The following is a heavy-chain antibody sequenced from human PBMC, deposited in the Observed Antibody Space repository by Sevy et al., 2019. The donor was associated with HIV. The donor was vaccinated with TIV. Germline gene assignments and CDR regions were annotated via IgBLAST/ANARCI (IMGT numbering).Heavy chain of an antibody. CDR1: GFTFISYA. J-gene: IGHJ3*02. D-gene: IGHD3-22*01. CDR3: AGGRYDSSGSFDAFDI. Sequence: GGSVRLSCKPSGFTFISYAMSWVRQAPGKGLEWVSTIYGSSGGTYYADSVKGRFTISRDNSKNTLYLQMNSLRTEDTAVYYCAGGRYDSSGSFDAFDIWGQGTMVTVSS. V-gene: IGHV3-23*01. CDR2: IYGSSGGT.